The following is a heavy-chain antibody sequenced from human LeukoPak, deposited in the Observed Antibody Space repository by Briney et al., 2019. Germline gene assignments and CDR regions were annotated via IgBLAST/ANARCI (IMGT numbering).Heavy chain of an antibody. Sequence: SETLSLTCAVYGGSFSGYYWSWIRQPPGKGLEWIGEINHSGSTNYNPSLKSRVTISVDTSKNQFSLKLSSVTAADTAVYYCARGGRRSYFGKQFDYWGQGTLVTVSS. CDR1: GGSFSGYY. CDR3: ARGGRRSYFGKQFDY. J-gene: IGHJ4*02. V-gene: IGHV4-34*01. CDR2: INHSGST. D-gene: IGHD1-26*01.